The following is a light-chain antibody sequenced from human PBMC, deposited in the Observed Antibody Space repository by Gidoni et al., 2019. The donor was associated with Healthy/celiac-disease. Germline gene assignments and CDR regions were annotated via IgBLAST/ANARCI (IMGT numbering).Light chain of an antibody. CDR3: QQYYSTPLT. J-gene: IGKJ4*01. CDR1: QSVLYSFNNKNY. CDR2: WAS. V-gene: IGKV4-1*01. Sequence: DIVMTQSPDSLAVSLGERATINCKSSQSVLYSFNNKNYLAGYHQKPGQPPKLLIYWASTRESGVPDRFSGSGSGTDFTLTISSLQAEDVAVYYCQQYYSTPLTFGGGTKVEIK.